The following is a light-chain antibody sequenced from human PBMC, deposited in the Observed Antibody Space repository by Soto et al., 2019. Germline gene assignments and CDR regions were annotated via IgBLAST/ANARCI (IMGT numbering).Light chain of an antibody. CDR3: AAWDDSLSGGV. Sequence: QLVVTQPPLASGTPGQRVTISCSGSSSNIGSNYVYWYQQLPGTAPKLLIYRNNQRPSGVPDRFSGSKSGTSASLAISGLRSEDEADYYCAAWDDSLSGGVFGGGTKLTVL. CDR1: SSNIGSNY. V-gene: IGLV1-47*01. CDR2: RNN. J-gene: IGLJ3*02.